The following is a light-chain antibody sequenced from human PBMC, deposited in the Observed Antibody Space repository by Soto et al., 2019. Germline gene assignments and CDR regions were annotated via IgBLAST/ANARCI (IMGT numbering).Light chain of an antibody. J-gene: IGLJ2*01. Sequence: QSVLTQPASVSGSPGQSITISCTGTSSDVGAYNYVSWYQQYPGEAPKLIIYEVSNRPSGVSNRFSGSKSGNTASLTISGLQAEDEADYYCSSYRTNTAVVFGGGTKVTVL. CDR3: SSYRTNTAVV. CDR1: SSDVGAYNY. V-gene: IGLV2-14*01. CDR2: EVS.